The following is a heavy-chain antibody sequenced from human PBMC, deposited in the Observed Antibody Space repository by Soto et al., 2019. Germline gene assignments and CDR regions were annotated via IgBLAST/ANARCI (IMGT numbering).Heavy chain of an antibody. CDR3: ARTATVVTLYGMDV. D-gene: IGHD4-17*01. CDR2: ISAYNGNT. Sequence: ASVKVSCKASGYTFTSYGISWGRQAPGQGLEWMGWISAYNGNTNYAQKLQGRVTMTTDTSTSTAYMELRSLRSDDTAVYYCARTATVVTLYGMDVCGQGTTVTVSS. J-gene: IGHJ6*02. CDR1: GYTFTSYG. V-gene: IGHV1-18*01.